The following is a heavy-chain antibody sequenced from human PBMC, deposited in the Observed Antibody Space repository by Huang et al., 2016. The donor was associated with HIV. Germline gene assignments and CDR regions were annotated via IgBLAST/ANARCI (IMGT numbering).Heavy chain of an antibody. CDR3: ARVDLLLGKYGDYEENAFDI. CDR2: ISYRGST. V-gene: IGHV4-61*01. D-gene: IGHD4-17*01. Sequence: QVQLQESGPGLVKPSETLSLTCTVSGGSVRSGSYYWSWIRQPPGKGLEWIGYISYRGSTNYNPFLKSRVTISVDTSKNQFSLKLSSVTAADTAVYYCARVDLLLGKYGDYEENAFDIWGQGTMVTVSS. CDR1: GGSVRSGSYY. J-gene: IGHJ3*02.